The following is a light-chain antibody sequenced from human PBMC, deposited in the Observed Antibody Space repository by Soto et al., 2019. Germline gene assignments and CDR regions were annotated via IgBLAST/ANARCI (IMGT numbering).Light chain of an antibody. CDR3: QHLNNYPLS. J-gene: IGKJ4*01. Sequence: DIQTTQSPSTLTGSVGDNVNITCRASQTISSWLAWYQQKPGKAPKLLIYKASTLKSGVPSRFSGSGSGTEFTLTISSLQPEEFATYYCQHLNNYPLSFGGGNKVEIK. V-gene: IGKV1-5*03. CDR2: KAS. CDR1: QTISSW.